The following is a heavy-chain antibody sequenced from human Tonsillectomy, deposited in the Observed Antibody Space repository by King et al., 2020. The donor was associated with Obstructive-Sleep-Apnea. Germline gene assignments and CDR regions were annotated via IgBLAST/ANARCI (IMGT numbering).Heavy chain of an antibody. Sequence: EVQLVESGAEVKKPGESLRISCKGSGYSFASYWITWVRQMPGKGLEWMGKIDPSDSYTNYSPSFQGHVTISADKSISTAYVQWSSLEASDTAMYYCARHDHYYDTSGQDFDYWGPGTLVTVSS. D-gene: IGHD3-22*01. J-gene: IGHJ4*02. CDR3: ARHDHYYDTSGQDFDY. V-gene: IGHV5-10-1*03. CDR1: GYSFASYW. CDR2: IDPSDSYT.